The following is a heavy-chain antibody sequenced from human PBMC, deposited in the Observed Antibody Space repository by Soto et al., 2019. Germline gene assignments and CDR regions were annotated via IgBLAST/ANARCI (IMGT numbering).Heavy chain of an antibody. CDR3: ARGRGYCSAASCRGYFYH. CDR1: GGSISGYY. Sequence: SETLSLTCTVSGGSISGYYWSWIRQPPGKGLEWIGNIYYSGTTNYNASLKSRVTISLDTSKNQFSLKLTSVTAADTAIYSCARGRGYCSAASCRGYFYHWGRGTLVTVSS. D-gene: IGHD2-15*01. CDR2: IYYSGTT. J-gene: IGHJ4*02. V-gene: IGHV4-59*01.